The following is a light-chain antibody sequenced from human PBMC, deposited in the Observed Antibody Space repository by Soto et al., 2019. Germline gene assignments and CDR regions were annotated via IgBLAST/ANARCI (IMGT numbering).Light chain of an antibody. J-gene: IGKJ1*01. Sequence: EIVMTQSPDTLYVSPGETATLSCRASESVNGNLAWYQQKPGQAPRLLIHRASTRANGVTARFSGSGSGTEYTLTINSLQSEDFAVYYCQQYNYWPSFGQGTKVDIK. CDR1: ESVNGN. CDR3: QQYNYWPS. CDR2: RAS. V-gene: IGKV3-15*01.